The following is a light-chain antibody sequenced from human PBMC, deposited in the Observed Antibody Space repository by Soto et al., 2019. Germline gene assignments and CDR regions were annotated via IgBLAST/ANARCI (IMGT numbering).Light chain of an antibody. CDR2: LNSDGSH. CDR1: SGHSSYA. Sequence: QSVLTQSPSASASLGASVKLTCTLSSGHSSYAIAWHQQQPEKGPRYLMKLNSDGSHSKGDGIPERFSGSSSGAERYLTISSRQSEDEADYYCQTWGTGPWVFGGGTKVTVL. J-gene: IGLJ3*02. CDR3: QTWGTGPWV. V-gene: IGLV4-69*01.